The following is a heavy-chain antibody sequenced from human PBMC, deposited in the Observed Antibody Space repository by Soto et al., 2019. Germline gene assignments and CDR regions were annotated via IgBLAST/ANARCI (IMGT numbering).Heavy chain of an antibody. CDR2: ISSNGGST. Sequence: GGSLRLSCSASGFTFSSYAMHWVRQAPGKGLEYVSAISSNGGSTYYANSVKGRFTISRHNSKSTLYLQMGSLRAEDMALYYCAREGYCSSTSCYSFDYWGQGTLVTVSS. CDR1: GFTFSSYA. J-gene: IGHJ4*02. CDR3: AREGYCSSTSCYSFDY. D-gene: IGHD2-2*01. V-gene: IGHV3-64*01.